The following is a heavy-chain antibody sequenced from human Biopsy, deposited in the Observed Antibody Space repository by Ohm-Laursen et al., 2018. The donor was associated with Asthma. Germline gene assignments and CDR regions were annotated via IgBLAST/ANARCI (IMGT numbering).Heavy chain of an antibody. CDR3: ARKAGPCISRTCYSLDF. J-gene: IGHJ4*02. D-gene: IGHD2-2*01. Sequence: ASVKVSCKSLGGTFNAYVIGWVRQAPGQGLEWMGGINSVFGTTTYPQKFQDRVTITADDSTSTVYMELSSLRSEDTAVYYCARKAGPCISRTCYSLDFWGQGTLVTVSS. V-gene: IGHV1-69*13. CDR2: INSVFGTT. CDR1: GGTFNAYV.